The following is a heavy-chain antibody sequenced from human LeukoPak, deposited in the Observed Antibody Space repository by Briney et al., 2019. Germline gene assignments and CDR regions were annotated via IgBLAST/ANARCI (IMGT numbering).Heavy chain of an antibody. CDR2: IYSGGDT. J-gene: IGHJ4*02. Sequence: QPGGSLRLSCTASGFTVTNNYMNWVRQAPGKGLEWVSLIYSGGDTYYADSVKSRFTISRDSSKNTMYLQMNSLRAEDTAMYYCTRDPPAVTTNTYGWGQGTLVTVSS. D-gene: IGHD6-19*01. V-gene: IGHV3-66*01. CDR1: GFTVTNNY. CDR3: TRDPPAVTTNTYG.